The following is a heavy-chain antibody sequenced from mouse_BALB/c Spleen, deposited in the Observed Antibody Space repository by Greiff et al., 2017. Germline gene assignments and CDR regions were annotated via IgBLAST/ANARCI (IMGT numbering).Heavy chain of an antibody. CDR3: NADYGNTWFAY. CDR2: IDPENGDT. J-gene: IGHJ3*01. Sequence: VQLQQPGAELVRPGASVKLSCTASGFNIKDYYMHWVKQRPEQGLEWIGWIDPENGDTEYAPKFQGKATMTADTSSNTAYLQLSSLTSEDTAVYYCNADYGNTWFAYWGQGTLVTVSA. CDR1: GFNIKDYY. D-gene: IGHD2-1*01. V-gene: IGHV14-4*02.